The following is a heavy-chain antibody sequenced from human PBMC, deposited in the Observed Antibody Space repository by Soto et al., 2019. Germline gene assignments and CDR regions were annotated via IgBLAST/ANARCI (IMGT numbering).Heavy chain of an antibody. CDR1: GYSISSGFY. CDR2: VYHSGST. V-gene: IGHV4-38-2*02. Sequence: PSETLSLTCAVSGYSISSGFYWGWIRQPPGKGLEWIGHVYHSGSTYYNLSLQSRVTISVDTSKNQFPLKLNSVTAADTAVYYCARESLSYSSYFDSWGQGALVTVSS. CDR3: ARESLSYSSYFDS. D-gene: IGHD6-19*01. J-gene: IGHJ4*02.